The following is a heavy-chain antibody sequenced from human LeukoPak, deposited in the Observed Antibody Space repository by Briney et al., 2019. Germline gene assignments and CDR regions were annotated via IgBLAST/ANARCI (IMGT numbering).Heavy chain of an antibody. Sequence: GGSLRLSCAASGITFSSYGMSWVRQAPGKGLEWVSAISTTGGTTYYADSVKGRFTISRDNSKNTLYLQMNSLRAEDTAVYYCARGGIVVWLLDLGAFDIWGQGTMVTVSS. D-gene: IGHD3/OR15-3a*01. CDR1: GITFSSYG. V-gene: IGHV3-23*01. CDR2: ISTTGGTT. J-gene: IGHJ3*02. CDR3: ARGGIVVWLLDLGAFDI.